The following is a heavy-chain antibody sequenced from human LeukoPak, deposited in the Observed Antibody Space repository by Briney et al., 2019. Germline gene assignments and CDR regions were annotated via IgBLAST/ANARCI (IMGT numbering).Heavy chain of an antibody. CDR2: INWNGGST. D-gene: IGHD6-19*01. CDR3: ARDHLPDLAVAGRSGFDY. J-gene: IGHJ4*02. V-gene: IGHV3-20*04. Sequence: PGGSLRLSCAASGFTFDDYGMSWVRQAPGKGLEWVFGINWNGGSTGYADSVKGRFTISRDNAKNSLYLQMNSLRAEDTALYYCARDHLPDLAVAGRSGFDYWGQGTLVTVSS. CDR1: GFTFDDYG.